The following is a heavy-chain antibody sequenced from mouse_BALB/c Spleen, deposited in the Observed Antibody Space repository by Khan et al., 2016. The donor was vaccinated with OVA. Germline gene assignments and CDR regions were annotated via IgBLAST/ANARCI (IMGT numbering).Heavy chain of an antibody. CDR2: IWSDGSA. D-gene: IGHD1-1*02. CDR1: GFSLTNYG. J-gene: IGHJ4*01. Sequence: VELKESGPGLVAPSQSLSITCTISGFSLTNYGVHWVRQPPGKGLEWLVVIWSDGSATYNSALKSRLSISKDNSKSQVFLKMNSLQTDDTAMYYCARQPDYHYYIMDYWGQGTSVTVSS. V-gene: IGHV2-6-1*01. CDR3: ARQPDYHYYIMDY.